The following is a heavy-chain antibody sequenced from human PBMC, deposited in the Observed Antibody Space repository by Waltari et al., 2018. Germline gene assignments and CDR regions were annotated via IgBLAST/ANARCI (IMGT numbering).Heavy chain of an antibody. CDR2: IYIRGST. V-gene: IGHV4-4*07. D-gene: IGHD6-19*01. CDR3: ARNWYSSGWYWFDP. J-gene: IGHJ5*02. Sequence: QVQLQESGPGLVKPSETLSLTCTVSAASIRIHYWSWIRQPAGKGLEWIGRIYIRGSTNYNPSRQSRVTMSVDTSKNQFSLKLSSVTAADTAVYYCARNWYSSGWYWFDPWGQGTVVTVSS. CDR1: AASIRIHY.